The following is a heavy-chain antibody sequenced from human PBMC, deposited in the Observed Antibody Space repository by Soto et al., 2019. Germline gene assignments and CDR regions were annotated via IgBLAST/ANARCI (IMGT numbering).Heavy chain of an antibody. D-gene: IGHD3-16*01. CDR3: ARGFGRSHFDY. Sequence: SETLSLTCTVSGGSISSRDSYWGWIRQPPGKGLEWIGSFHYSGSTYYNPSLKSRVTISVDTSKNQLSLRVTSVTAADTAEYYCARGFGRSHFDYWGQGTLVTVSS. CDR2: FHYSGST. J-gene: IGHJ4*02. CDR1: GGSISSRDSY. V-gene: IGHV4-39*01.